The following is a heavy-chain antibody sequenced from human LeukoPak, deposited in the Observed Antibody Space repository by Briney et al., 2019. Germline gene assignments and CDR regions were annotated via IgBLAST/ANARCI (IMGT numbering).Heavy chain of an antibody. D-gene: IGHD2-8*01. Sequence: ASVKVSCKASGYTFTSYGISWVRQAPGQGLEWMGWISAYNGNTNYAQKLQGRVTMTTDTSTSTAYMELRSLRSDDTAVYYCALIPYCTTATSYYFDYWGQGTLVTVSS. CDR3: ALIPYCTTATSYYFDY. J-gene: IGHJ4*02. CDR2: ISAYNGNT. CDR1: GYTFTSYG. V-gene: IGHV1-18*01.